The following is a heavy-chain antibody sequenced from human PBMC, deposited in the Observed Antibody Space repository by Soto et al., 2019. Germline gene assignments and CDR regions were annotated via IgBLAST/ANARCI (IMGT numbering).Heavy chain of an antibody. V-gene: IGHV6-1*01. CDR2: TYYRSKWYN. Sequence: QVQLQQSGLGLVKPSQTLSLTCAISGDSVSSNSAAWTWIRQSPSRGLEFLGRTYYRSKWYNDYAISVKSQITINPDTSKNQFSLQLNSVTPEDTAVYYCAREVEHQLAYNWFDPWGQGTLVTVSS. CDR1: GDSVSSNSAA. J-gene: IGHJ5*02. D-gene: IGHD6-13*01. CDR3: AREVEHQLAYNWFDP.